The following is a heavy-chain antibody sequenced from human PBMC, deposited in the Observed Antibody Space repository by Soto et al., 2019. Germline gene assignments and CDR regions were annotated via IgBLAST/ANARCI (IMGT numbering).Heavy chain of an antibody. V-gene: IGHV4-31*03. CDR2: IYYSGST. CDR1: GGSISSGGYY. D-gene: IGHD3-22*01. CDR3: ASLFNYYDSSGYAEYYFDH. J-gene: IGHJ4*02. Sequence: QTLSLTCTVSGGSISSGGYYWSWIRQHPGKGLEWIGYIYYSGSTYYNPSLKSRVTISVDTSKNQFSLKLSAVTAADTAVYYCASLFNYYDSSGYAEYYFDHWGQGTLVTVSS.